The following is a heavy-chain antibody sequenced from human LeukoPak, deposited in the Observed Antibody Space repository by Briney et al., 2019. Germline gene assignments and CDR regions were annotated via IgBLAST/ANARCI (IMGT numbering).Heavy chain of an antibody. Sequence: SETLSLTCAVSGGSISSGGYSWSWIRQPPGKGLEWIGYIYHSGSTYYNPSLKSRVTISVDRSKNQFSLKLSSVTAADTAVYYCARRFDPPYYFDYWGQGTLVTVSS. J-gene: IGHJ4*02. CDR3: ARRFDPPYYFDY. D-gene: IGHD3-16*01. V-gene: IGHV4-30-2*01. CDR1: GGSISSGGYS. CDR2: IYHSGST.